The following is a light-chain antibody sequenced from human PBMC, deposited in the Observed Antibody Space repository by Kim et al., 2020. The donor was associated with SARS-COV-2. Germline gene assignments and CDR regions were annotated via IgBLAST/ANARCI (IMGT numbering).Light chain of an antibody. CDR1: SNSGHTRG. V-gene: IGLV10-54*04. Sequence: QTAPLNGTRTSNSGHTRGAARVPQPQGHRPTLIFSRNKTRPSGISERLAASRSGNTAYLPISGLQPEDEANYYCSAWDTRLSAWVFGGGTQLTVL. CDR3: SAWDTRLSAWV. J-gene: IGLJ3*02. CDR2: RNK.